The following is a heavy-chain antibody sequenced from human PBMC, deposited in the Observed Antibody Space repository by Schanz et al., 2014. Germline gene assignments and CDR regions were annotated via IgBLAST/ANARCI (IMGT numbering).Heavy chain of an antibody. J-gene: IGHJ3*02. D-gene: IGHD2-15*01. CDR3: ARVLRGVLPATLGDAFDI. CDR2: ISSGGIET. CDR1: GFPFSRHT. V-gene: IGHV3-30*04. Sequence: VHLVESGGGLVQPGGSLRLSCAASGFPFSRHTMHWVRQSPSKGLEWVALISSGGIETYYTDSLKGRFTISRDNAKNSLYLQMNSLRAEDTAMYYCARVLRGVLPATLGDAFDIWGQGTMVTISS.